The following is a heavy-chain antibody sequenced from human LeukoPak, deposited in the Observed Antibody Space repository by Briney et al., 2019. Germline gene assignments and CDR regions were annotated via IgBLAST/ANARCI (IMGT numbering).Heavy chain of an antibody. CDR2: ITWDATDS. Sequence: PGGSLRLSCAASGFKFADAPMHWVRQPPGKGLEWIALITWDATDSYYADSVKGRFTISRDDSRNTLYLQMNSLRSEDTALYFCAKDVSLRRGHNFDASDVWGLGTMVIVSS. CDR1: GFKFADAP. V-gene: IGHV3-43*01. J-gene: IGHJ3*01. D-gene: IGHD5-24*01. CDR3: AKDVSLRRGHNFDASDV.